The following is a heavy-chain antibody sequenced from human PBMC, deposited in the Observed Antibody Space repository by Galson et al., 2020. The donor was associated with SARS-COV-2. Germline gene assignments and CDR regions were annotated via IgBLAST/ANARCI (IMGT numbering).Heavy chain of an antibody. CDR1: GGSISSGDNY. CDR2: IYYSGST. J-gene: IGHJ6*02. CDR3: ASLYCSGGSWYDPLPYGMDV. V-gene: IGHV4-30-4*01. Sequence: SETLSLTCTVSGGSISSGDNYWSWIRQPPGKGLEWIGYIYYSGSTYYNPSLKSRLTTSFDTSKNQFSLKLTSVTAADTAVYYCASLYCSGGSWYDPLPYGMDVWGQGATVTVSS. D-gene: IGHD2-15*01.